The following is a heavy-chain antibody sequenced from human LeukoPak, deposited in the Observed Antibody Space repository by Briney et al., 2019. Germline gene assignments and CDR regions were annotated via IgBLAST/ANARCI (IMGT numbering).Heavy chain of an antibody. CDR2: IRYDGSNK. V-gene: IGHV3-30*02. CDR1: GFTFSSYW. Sequence: QPGGSLRLSCAASGFTFSSYWMHWVRQAPGKGLEWVAFIRYDGSNKYYADSVKGRFTISRDNSKNALYLQMNSLRAEDTAVYYCAKDSPYYSYGFRFWFLGFDYWGQGTLVTVSS. D-gene: IGHD5-18*01. CDR3: AKDSPYYSYGFRFWFLGFDY. J-gene: IGHJ4*02.